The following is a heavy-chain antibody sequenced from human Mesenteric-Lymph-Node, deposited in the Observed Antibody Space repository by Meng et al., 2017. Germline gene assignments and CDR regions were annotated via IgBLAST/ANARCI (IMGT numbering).Heavy chain of an antibody. CDR2: IIPIFGTA. J-gene: IGHJ4*02. D-gene: IGHD3-3*01. V-gene: IGHV1-69*13. CDR1: CGTFSSYA. CDR3: ARKPTIIGVVIGGYYFDY. Sequence: SVKVFCNASCGTFSSYAISLVRQAPGQGLEWMGGIIPIFGTANYAQKFQGRVTITADESTSTAHMGLSSLRTADTAVYYCARKPTIIGVVIGGYYFDYWGQGTLVTVSS.